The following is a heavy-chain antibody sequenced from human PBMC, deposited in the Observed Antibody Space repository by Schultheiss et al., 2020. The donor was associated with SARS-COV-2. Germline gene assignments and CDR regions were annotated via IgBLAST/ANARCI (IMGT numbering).Heavy chain of an antibody. CDR3: ARGFNFDYYGSGSYLFRPYYYYYGMDV. CDR2: IYSGGST. D-gene: IGHD3-10*01. V-gene: IGHV3-53*01. J-gene: IGHJ6*02. Sequence: GGSLRLSCAASGFTVSSNYMSWVRQAPGKGLEWVSVIYSGGSTYYADSMKGRFTISRDNSKNTLYLQMNSLRAEDTAVYYCARGFNFDYYGSGSYLFRPYYYYYGMDVWGQGTTVTVSS. CDR1: GFTVSSNY.